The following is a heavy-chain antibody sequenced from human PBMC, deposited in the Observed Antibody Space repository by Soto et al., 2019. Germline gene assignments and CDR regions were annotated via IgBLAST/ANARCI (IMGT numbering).Heavy chain of an antibody. CDR1: GYTFTSYG. V-gene: IGHV1-18*01. D-gene: IGHD3-22*01. Sequence: QVQLVQSGAEVKKPGASVRVSCKAFGYTFTSYGISWVRQAPGQGPEWMGWISTYDGYTNYAQKFQDRVTMTTDTSTSTAYMELRSLRSDDSAVYYCARTKLHYDSSGYYFDYFDYWGQGTLITVSS. J-gene: IGHJ4*02. CDR3: ARTKLHYDSSGYYFDYFDY. CDR2: ISTYDGYT.